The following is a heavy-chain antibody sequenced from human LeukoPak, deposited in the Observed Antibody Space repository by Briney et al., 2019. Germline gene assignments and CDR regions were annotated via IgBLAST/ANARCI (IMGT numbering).Heavy chain of an antibody. CDR3: TRHPDRLYDYVWGSPRPSDY. J-gene: IGHJ4*02. CDR2: IRSKASSYAT. D-gene: IGHD3-16*01. Sequence: GGSLRLSCAASGFTFSGSAMHWVRQASGKGLEWVGRIRSKASSYATAYAASVKGRFTISRDDSKNTAYLQMNSLKTEDTAVYYCTRHPDRLYDYVWGSPRPSDYWGQGTLVTVSS. V-gene: IGHV3-73*01. CDR1: GFTFSGSA.